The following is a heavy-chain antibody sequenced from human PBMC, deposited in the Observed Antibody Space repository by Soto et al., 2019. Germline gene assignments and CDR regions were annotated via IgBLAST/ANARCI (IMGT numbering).Heavy chain of an antibody. CDR2: IIPIFGTA. V-gene: IGHV1-69*13. J-gene: IGHJ6*02. CDR3: AREFTTIFGVVTPKDYGMDV. CDR1: GGTFSSYA. D-gene: IGHD3-3*01. Sequence: GASVKVSCKASGGTFSSYAISWVRQAPGQGLEWMGGIIPIFGTANYAQKFQGRVTITADESTSTAYMELSSLRSEDTAVYYCAREFTTIFGVVTPKDYGMDVWGQGTTVTVSS.